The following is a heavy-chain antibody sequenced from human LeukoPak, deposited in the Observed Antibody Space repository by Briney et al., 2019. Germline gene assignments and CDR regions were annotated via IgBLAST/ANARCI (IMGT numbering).Heavy chain of an antibody. J-gene: IGHJ3*02. D-gene: IGHD3-3*02. CDR1: GFTFTTYG. CDR2: IGGSGTRT. V-gene: IGHV3-23*01. Sequence: GGSLRLSCSASGFTFTTYGMNWVRQAPGKGLEWVSGIGGSGTRTYYADSVKGRFTISRDNSKNTLYLQMNSLRAEDTAVYYCAKIRPPAYDIWGQGTMVTVSS. CDR3: AKIRPPAYDI.